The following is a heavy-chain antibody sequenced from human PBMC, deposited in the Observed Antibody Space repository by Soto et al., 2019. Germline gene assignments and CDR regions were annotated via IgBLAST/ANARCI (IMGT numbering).Heavy chain of an antibody. CDR1: GFTFSSYA. V-gene: IGHV3-23*01. CDR3: ANYPYCGGDCSPFDY. CDR2: ISGSGGST. J-gene: IGHJ4*02. Sequence: EVQLLESGGGLVQPGGSLRLSCAASGFTFSSYAMSWVRQAPGKGQEWVSAISGSGGSTYYADSVKGRFTISRDNSKNTLYLQMNSLRAEDTAVYYCANYPYCGGDCSPFDYWGQGTLVTVSS. D-gene: IGHD2-21*02.